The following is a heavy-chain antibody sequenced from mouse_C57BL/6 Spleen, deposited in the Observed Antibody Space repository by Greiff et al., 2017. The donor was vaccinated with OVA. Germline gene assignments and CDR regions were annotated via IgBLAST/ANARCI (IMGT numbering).Heavy chain of an antibody. V-gene: IGHV1-85*01. CDR2: IYPRDGST. D-gene: IGHD4-1*01. CDR1: GYTFTSYD. CDR3: ARWGWDVGFAY. Sequence: QVQLQQSGPELVKPGASVKLSCKASGYTFTSYDINWVKQRPGQGLEWIGWIYPRDGSTKYNEKFKGKATLTVDTSSSTAYMELHSLTSEDSAVYFCARWGWDVGFAYWGQGTLVTVSA. J-gene: IGHJ3*01.